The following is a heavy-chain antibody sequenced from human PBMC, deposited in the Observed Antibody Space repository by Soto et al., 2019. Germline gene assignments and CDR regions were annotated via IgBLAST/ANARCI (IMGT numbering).Heavy chain of an antibody. J-gene: IGHJ4*02. V-gene: IGHV3-23*01. D-gene: IGHD6-13*01. CDR1: GFTFSSYA. Sequence: PGGSLRLSCAASGFTFSSYAMSWVRQAPGKGLEWVSAISGSGGSTYYADSVKGRFTISRDNSKNTLYLQMNSLRAEDTAVYYCAKVWGIAAAVGPRGPFDYWAQGTLVTVSS. CDR3: AKVWGIAAAVGPRGPFDY. CDR2: ISGSGGST.